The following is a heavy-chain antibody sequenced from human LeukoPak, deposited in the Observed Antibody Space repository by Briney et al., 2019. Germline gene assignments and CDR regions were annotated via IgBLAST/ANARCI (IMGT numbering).Heavy chain of an antibody. Sequence: SETLSLTCTVSGGSISSGGYFWSWIRQHPGKGLEWIGYMHNSENAAYNPSLKSRITISVDTSKNQISLKLNSVTAADTAVYYCARGEEVNDYWGQGTLVTVSS. V-gene: IGHV4-31*03. J-gene: IGHJ4*02. CDR2: MHNSENA. CDR1: GGSISSGGYF. D-gene: IGHD3-22*01. CDR3: ARGEEVNDY.